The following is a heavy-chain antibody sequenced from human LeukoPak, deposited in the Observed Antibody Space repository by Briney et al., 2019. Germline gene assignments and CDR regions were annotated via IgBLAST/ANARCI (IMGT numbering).Heavy chain of an antibody. J-gene: IGHJ4*02. Sequence: GGSLRLSCAASGFTFRSDAMHWVRQAPGKGLEWVSFIPYDGTNEFYVDSVRGRFTISRDNSKNTLYLQMNSLRAEDTAVYYCAKDRFLAAAYYFDYWGQGTLVTVSS. CDR1: GFTFRSDA. V-gene: IGHV3-30*02. CDR3: AKDRFLAAAYYFDY. CDR2: IPYDGTNE. D-gene: IGHD6-13*01.